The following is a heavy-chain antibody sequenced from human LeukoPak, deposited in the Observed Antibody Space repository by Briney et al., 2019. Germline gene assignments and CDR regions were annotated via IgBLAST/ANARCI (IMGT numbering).Heavy chain of an antibody. CDR1: GFTFSSYS. V-gene: IGHV3-21*01. CDR2: ISSSSSYI. Sequence: GGSLRLSCVASGFTFSSYSMNWVRQAPGKGLEWVSSISSSSSYISYADSVKGRFTISRDNAKNTLYLQMNSPRAEDTAVYYCARGEEQWLVPVGRRALRRVRPFDIWGQGTMVIVSS. D-gene: IGHD6-19*01. J-gene: IGHJ3*02. CDR3: ARGEEQWLVPVGRRALRRVRPFDI.